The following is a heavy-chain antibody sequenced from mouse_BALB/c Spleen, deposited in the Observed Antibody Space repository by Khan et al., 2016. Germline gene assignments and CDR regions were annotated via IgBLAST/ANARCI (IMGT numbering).Heavy chain of an antibody. V-gene: IGHV1-7*01. Sequence: QVQLQQSGAELAKPGASVKMSCKASGYTFTTYWMHWVIQRPGQGLEWIGYITPSTGYTEYNQKFKDKATLTADKSSSTAYMQLSSLTSEDSAVYYCARELDYWGQGTTLTVSS. J-gene: IGHJ2*01. CDR1: GYTFTTYW. CDR2: ITPSTGYT. CDR3: ARELDY.